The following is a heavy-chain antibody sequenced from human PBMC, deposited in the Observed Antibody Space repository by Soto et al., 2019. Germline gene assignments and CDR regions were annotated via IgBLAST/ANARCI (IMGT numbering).Heavy chain of an antibody. V-gene: IGHV3-66*01. D-gene: IGHD2-15*01. J-gene: IGHJ6*04. CDR2: IQSGGTT. CDR1: GFTVSSKY. Sequence: EVQLVESGGGLVQPGGSLRLSCAASGFTVSSKYMTWVRQAPGKGLEWVSLIQSGGTTYYADSVKGRFTISRDTSENTLHVQMDSLRVEDTAVYYCARDDVLCDGGRCYGIPLDVWVKGTTVTVSS. CDR3: ARDDVLCDGGRCYGIPLDV.